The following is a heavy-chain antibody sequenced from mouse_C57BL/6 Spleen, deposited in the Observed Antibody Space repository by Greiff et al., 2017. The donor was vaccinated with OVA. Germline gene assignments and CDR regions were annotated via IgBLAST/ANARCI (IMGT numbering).Heavy chain of an antibody. CDR3: ARHYGSSLYWYFDV. CDR1: GYTFTSYW. V-gene: IGHV1-64*01. Sequence: QVQLQQPGAELVKPGASVKLSCKASGYTFTSYWMHWVKRRPGQGLEWIGMIHPNSGSTNYNEKFKSKATLTVDKSSSTAYMQLSSLTSEDSAVYYCARHYGSSLYWYFDVWGTGTTVTVSS. D-gene: IGHD1-1*01. CDR2: IHPNSGST. J-gene: IGHJ1*03.